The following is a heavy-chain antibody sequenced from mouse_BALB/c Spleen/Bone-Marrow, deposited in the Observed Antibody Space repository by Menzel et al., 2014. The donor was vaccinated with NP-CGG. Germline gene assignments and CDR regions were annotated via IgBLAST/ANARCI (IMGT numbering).Heavy chain of an antibody. CDR3: ARGYYYGSTYGWYFDV. J-gene: IGHJ1*01. CDR1: AYTFTSYW. Sequence: SGAELARPGASVKLSCKASAYTFTSYWMQWVKQRPGQGLEWIGAIYPGDGDTRYTQEFKGKATLTADKSSSTAYMQLSSLASEDSAVYYCARGYYYGSTYGWYFDVWGAGTTVTVSS. V-gene: IGHV1-87*01. CDR2: IYPGDGDT. D-gene: IGHD1-1*01.